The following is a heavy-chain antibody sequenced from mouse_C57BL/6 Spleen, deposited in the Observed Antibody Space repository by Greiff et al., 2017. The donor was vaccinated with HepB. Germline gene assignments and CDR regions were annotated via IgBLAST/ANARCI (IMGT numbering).Heavy chain of an antibody. J-gene: IGHJ3*01. CDR1: GYTFTSYW. CDR3: TRDYYDYDGAWFAY. CDR2: IYPGNSDT. Sequence: VQLQQSGTVLARPGASVKMSCKTSGYTFTSYWMHWVKQRPGQGLEWIGAIYPGNSDTSYNQKFQGKAKLTAVTSASTAYMELSSLTNEDSAVYYCTRDYYDYDGAWFAYWGQGTLVTVSA. D-gene: IGHD2-4*01. V-gene: IGHV1-5*01.